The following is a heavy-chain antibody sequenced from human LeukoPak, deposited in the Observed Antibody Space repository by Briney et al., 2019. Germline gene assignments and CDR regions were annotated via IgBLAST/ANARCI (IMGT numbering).Heavy chain of an antibody. V-gene: IGHV4-34*01. Sequence: SETLSLTCAVYGGSFSGYYWSWIRQPPGKGLEWIGEINHSGSTNYNPSLKSRVTISVDTSKNQFSLKLSSVTAADTAVYYCARAPAKPYYYYYMDVWGKGTTVTIS. CDR2: INHSGST. J-gene: IGHJ6*03. CDR3: ARAPAKPYYYYYMDV. CDR1: GGSFSGYY.